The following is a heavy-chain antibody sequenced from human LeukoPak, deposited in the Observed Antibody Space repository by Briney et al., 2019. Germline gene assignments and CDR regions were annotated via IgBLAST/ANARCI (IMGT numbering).Heavy chain of an antibody. D-gene: IGHD3-10*01. CDR3: ARDRGSGNYYGMDV. V-gene: IGHV4-31*03. Sequence: SETLSLTCTVSGYSISSGYYWGWIRQHPGKGLEWIGYIYYSGSTYYNPSLKSRVTISVDTSKNQFSLKLSSVTAADTAVYYCARDRGSGNYYGMDVWGQGTTVTVSS. CDR2: IYYSGST. CDR1: GYSISSGYY. J-gene: IGHJ6*02.